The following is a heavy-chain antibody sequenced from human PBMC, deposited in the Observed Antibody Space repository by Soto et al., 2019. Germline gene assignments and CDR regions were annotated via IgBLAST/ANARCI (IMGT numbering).Heavy chain of an antibody. J-gene: IGHJ3*02. CDR2: ISSSSSYT. CDR1: GFTFSDYY. D-gene: IGHD3-22*01. Sequence: GGSLRLSCAASGFTFSDYYMSWIRQAPGKGLEWVSYISSSSSYTNYADSVKGRLTISRDNAKNSLYLQMNSLRAEDTAVYYWARGSGYYDSSGYYPDDAFDIWGQGTMVTVSS. CDR3: ARGSGYYDSSGYYPDDAFDI. V-gene: IGHV3-11*06.